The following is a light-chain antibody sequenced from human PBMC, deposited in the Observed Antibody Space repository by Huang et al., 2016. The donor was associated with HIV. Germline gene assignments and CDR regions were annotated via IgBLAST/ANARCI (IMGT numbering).Light chain of an antibody. Sequence: VMTQSPAIMSVSPGARATLSCRASQSVDNDLAWYQQKPGQPPRLLMYGASTRATGVPPRFSGSGSGEDFTLTISGLQSDDFAIYYCQHYHNWPPRYTFGQGTRLEIK. CDR2: GAS. J-gene: IGKJ2*01. V-gene: IGKV3-15*01. CDR3: QHYHNWPPRYT. CDR1: QSVDND.